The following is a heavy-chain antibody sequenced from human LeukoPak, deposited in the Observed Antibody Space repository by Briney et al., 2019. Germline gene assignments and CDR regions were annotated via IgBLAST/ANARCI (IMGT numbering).Heavy chain of an antibody. CDR1: GFTFSSYA. Sequence: GGSLRLSCAASGFTFSSYAMSWVRQAPGKGLEWVSAISGSGGSTYYADSVKGRFTISRDNSKNTLYLQMNSLRAGDTAVYYRAKSLAAEGFGELLRPYYFDYWGQGTLVTVSS. D-gene: IGHD3-10*01. CDR2: ISGSGGST. CDR3: AKSLAAEGFGELLRPYYFDY. V-gene: IGHV3-23*01. J-gene: IGHJ4*02.